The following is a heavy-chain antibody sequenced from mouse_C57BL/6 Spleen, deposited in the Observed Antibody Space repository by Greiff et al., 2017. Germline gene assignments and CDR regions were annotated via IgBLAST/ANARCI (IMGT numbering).Heavy chain of an antibody. J-gene: IGHJ2*01. CDR1: GYTFTSYW. CDR2: IRPNSGST. CDR3: ARLGLLDYFDY. Sequence: QVQLQQPGAELVKPGASVKLSCKASGYTFTSYWMHWVKQRPGQGLEWIGMIRPNSGSTNYNEKFKSKATLTVDKSSSTAYMQLSSLTSEDSAVYYCARLGLLDYFDYWGQGTTLTVSS. V-gene: IGHV1-64*01.